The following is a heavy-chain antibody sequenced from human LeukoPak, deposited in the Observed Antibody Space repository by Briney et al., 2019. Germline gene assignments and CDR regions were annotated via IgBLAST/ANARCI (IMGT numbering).Heavy chain of an antibody. Sequence: GESLKISCKGSGYSFTSYWIGWVRQMPGKGLEWMGIIYPGDSDTRYSPSFQGQVTISADKSISTAYLQWSSLKASDTAMYYCARGQTDYCDTYYFDYWGQGTLVTVSS. CDR3: ARGQTDYCDTYYFDY. V-gene: IGHV5-51*01. J-gene: IGHJ4*02. CDR2: IYPGDSDT. D-gene: IGHD3-22*01. CDR1: GYSFTSYW.